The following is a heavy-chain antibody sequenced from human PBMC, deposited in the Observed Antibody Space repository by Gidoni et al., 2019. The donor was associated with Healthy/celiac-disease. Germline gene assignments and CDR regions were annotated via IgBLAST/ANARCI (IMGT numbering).Heavy chain of an antibody. V-gene: IGHV1-69*01. Sequence: EVKKPESSVKVSCKASGGTFSSYAIIWVRQAPGQGLEWMGGIIPIFGTANYAQKFQGRVTITADESTSTAYMELSSLRSEDTAVYYGARDKEDCSGGSCWYYFDYWGQGTLVTVSS. CDR2: IIPIFGTA. CDR1: GGTFSSYA. CDR3: ARDKEDCSGGSCWYYFDY. J-gene: IGHJ4*02. D-gene: IGHD2-15*01.